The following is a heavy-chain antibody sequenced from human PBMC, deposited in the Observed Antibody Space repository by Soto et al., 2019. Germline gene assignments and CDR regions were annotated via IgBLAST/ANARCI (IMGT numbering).Heavy chain of an antibody. V-gene: IGHV1-69*06. J-gene: IGHJ6*02. CDR2: IIPIFGTA. D-gene: IGHD3-3*01. CDR1: GGSFSSYA. Sequence: SVKGSCKASGGSFSSYAIIWVRQAPGQGLEWMGGIIPIFGTANYAQKFQGRVTITADKSTSTAYMELSSLRSEDTAVYYCASAKVIRFLEWLTSYYYYGMDVWGQGTTVTVSS. CDR3: ASAKVIRFLEWLTSYYYYGMDV.